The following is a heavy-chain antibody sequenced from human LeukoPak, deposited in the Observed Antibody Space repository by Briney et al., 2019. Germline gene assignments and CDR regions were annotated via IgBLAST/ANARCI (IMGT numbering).Heavy chain of an antibody. Sequence: GGSLSLSCAVSGFIFSNYAMNWVRQAPGKGLEWVSAISGSGDSTYYADSVKGRFTISRDNSKNTLSLQMNSLRAEDTAVYYCAKDHDYYASGPIWGQGTMVTVFS. CDR1: GFIFSNYA. J-gene: IGHJ3*02. V-gene: IGHV3-23*01. CDR2: ISGSGDST. CDR3: AKDHDYYASGPI. D-gene: IGHD3-10*01.